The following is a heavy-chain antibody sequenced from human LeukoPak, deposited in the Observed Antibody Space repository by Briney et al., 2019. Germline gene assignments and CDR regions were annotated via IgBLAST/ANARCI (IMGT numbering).Heavy chain of an antibody. CDR1: GFTFSGYS. D-gene: IGHD2-2*01. Sequence: GGSLSLSCSASGFTFSGYSMNWVRQAPGKGLEWVSSISFSSSYIYYADSVKGRFSISRDNAKNSLHLQMNSLRAEDTAVYYCARYCSSTSCSEDFYYMDVWGKGTTVTVSS. V-gene: IGHV3-21*01. J-gene: IGHJ6*03. CDR2: ISFSSSYI. CDR3: ARYCSSTSCSEDFYYMDV.